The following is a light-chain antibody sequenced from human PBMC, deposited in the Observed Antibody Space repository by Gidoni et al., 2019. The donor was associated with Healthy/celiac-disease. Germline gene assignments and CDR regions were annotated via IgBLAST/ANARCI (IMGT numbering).Light chain of an antibody. J-gene: IGKJ3*01. CDR2: DAS. CDR3: QQRSNGGT. CDR1: QSVSSY. Sequence: EIVLTQSPATLSLSPGERATLSCRASQSVSSYLAWYQQKPGQAPRLLIYDASNRATGIPARFSGSGSGTDFTLTISSLEPEDFAVYYCQQRSNGGTFGPGTKVEIK. V-gene: IGKV3-11*01.